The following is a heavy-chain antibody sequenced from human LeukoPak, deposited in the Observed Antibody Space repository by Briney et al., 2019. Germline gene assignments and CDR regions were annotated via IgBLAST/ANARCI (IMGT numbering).Heavy chain of an antibody. CDR2: IIPILGTA. V-gene: IGHV1-69*13. CDR1: GGTFSSYA. J-gene: IGHJ3*02. CDR3: AREDSSSWYSVGRDAFDI. Sequence: GASVKVSCKASGGTFSSYAISWVRQAPGQGLEWMGGIIPILGTANYAQKFQGRVTITADESTSTAYMELSSLRSEDTAVYHCAREDSSSWYSVGRDAFDIWGQGTMVTVSS. D-gene: IGHD6-13*01.